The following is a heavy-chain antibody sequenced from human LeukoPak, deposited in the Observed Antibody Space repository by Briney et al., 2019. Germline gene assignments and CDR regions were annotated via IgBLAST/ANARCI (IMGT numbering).Heavy chain of an antibody. CDR3: ARGAYQVVPAAIGAFDI. D-gene: IGHD2-2*01. J-gene: IGHJ3*02. V-gene: IGHV1-2*02. CDR2: INPNSGGT. Sequence: GASVKVSCKASGYTFTGYYMHWVRQAPGQGLEWMGWINPNSGGTNYAQKFQGRVTMTRDTSISTAYMDLSSLRSDDTAVYYCARGAYQVVPAAIGAFDIWGQGTMVTVSS. CDR1: GYTFTGYY.